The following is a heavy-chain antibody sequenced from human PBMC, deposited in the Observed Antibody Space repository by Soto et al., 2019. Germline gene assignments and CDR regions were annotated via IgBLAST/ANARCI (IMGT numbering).Heavy chain of an antibody. J-gene: IGHJ5*02. CDR1: GGTFSSYA. CDR3: ARGVYDFWSGYYPRWFDP. V-gene: IGHV1-69*12. D-gene: IGHD3-3*01. CDR2: IIPIFGTA. Sequence: QVPLVQSGAEVKKPGSSVKVSCKASGGTFSSYAISWVRQAPGQGLEWMGGIIPIFGTANYAQKFQGRVTITADESTSTAYMELSSLRSEDTAVYYCARGVYDFWSGYYPRWFDPWGQGTLVTVSS.